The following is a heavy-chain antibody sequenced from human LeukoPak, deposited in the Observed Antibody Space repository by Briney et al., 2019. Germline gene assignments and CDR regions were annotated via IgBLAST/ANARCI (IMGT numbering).Heavy chain of an antibody. CDR1: SLNVWSRY. J-gene: IGHJ3*01. CDR3: ARNILFAFDL. Sequence: GGSLLHCFWASSLNVWSRYSSTVRQAPGKGLEWVSIIYNDGSTYYADSMKGRFTISRDNSKNTLYLQVNSLRDEDTAMYYWARNILFAFDLWGQGTMVTVSS. CDR2: IYNDGST. V-gene: IGHV3-53*01.